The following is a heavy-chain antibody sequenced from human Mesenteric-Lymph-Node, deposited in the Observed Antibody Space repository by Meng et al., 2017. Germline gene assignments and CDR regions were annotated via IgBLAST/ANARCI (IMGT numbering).Heavy chain of an antibody. CDR3: ARGRGYGDYGSLY. J-gene: IGHJ4*02. D-gene: IGHD4-17*01. Sequence: QVQLQQWCAGLLKPSETLSLTCAVYGGSVSGYYWSWIRQPPGKGLEWIGEINHSGSTNYNPSLKSRVTISVDTSKNQFSLKLSSVTAADTAVYYCARGRGYGDYGSLYWGQGTLVTVSS. V-gene: IGHV4-34*01. CDR1: GGSVSGYY. CDR2: INHSGST.